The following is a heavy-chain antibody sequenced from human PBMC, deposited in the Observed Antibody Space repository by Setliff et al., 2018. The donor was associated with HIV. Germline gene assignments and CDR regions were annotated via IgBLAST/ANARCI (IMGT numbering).Heavy chain of an antibody. CDR2: ISGSGDIT. CDR3: TKGPWDEPHAFNV. D-gene: IGHD1-26*01. Sequence: PGGSLRLSCAASGFSFRSYAVSWVRQAPGKGLEWVSVISGSGDITYYRESVKGRFTASRDNSKNTVYLQMDSLRAEDTAVYFCTKGPWDEPHAFNVWGQGTVVTVSS. V-gene: IGHV3-23*01. J-gene: IGHJ3*01. CDR1: GFSFRSYA.